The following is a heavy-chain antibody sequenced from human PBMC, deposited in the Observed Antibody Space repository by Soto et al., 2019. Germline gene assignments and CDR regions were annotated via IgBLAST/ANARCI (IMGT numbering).Heavy chain of an antibody. V-gene: IGHV4-4*02. CDR2: VFHTGTT. D-gene: IGHD6-19*01. Sequence: QVQLQESGPGLVKPSGTLSLTCAVSGDSVSSPYYWCWVRQPPGKGLEWIGEVFHTGTTSYNPSLSSRVTISMHKSNNPFSLALSSVTAADTAVYFCARSAGWYAVHSWGPGTLVIVSS. J-gene: IGHJ4*02. CDR1: GDSVSSPYY. CDR3: ARSAGWYAVHS.